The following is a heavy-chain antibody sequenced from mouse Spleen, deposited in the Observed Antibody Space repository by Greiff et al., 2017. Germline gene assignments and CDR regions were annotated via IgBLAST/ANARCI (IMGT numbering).Heavy chain of an antibody. CDR1: GFTFSSYA. D-gene: IGHD1-1*01. CDR3: ARHDYYGSSYPAWFAY. Sequence: EVQLVESGGGLVKLGGSLKLSCAASGFTFSSYAMSWVRQTPEKRLEWVATISSGGGNTYYPDSVKGRFTISRDNAKNTLYLQMSSLKSEDTAMYYCARHDYYGSSYPAWFAYWGQGTLVTVSA. V-gene: IGHV5-9-3*01. CDR2: ISSGGGNT. J-gene: IGHJ3*01.